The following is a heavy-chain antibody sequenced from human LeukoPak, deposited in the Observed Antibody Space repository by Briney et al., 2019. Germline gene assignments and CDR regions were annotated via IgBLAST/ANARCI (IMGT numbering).Heavy chain of an antibody. J-gene: IGHJ4*02. V-gene: IGHV3-23*01. D-gene: IGHD5-24*01. CDR2: SSSGESP. CDR3: AKKSRDGYNPFDY. CDR1: GFTFSRYA. Sequence: GGSLRLSCAASGFTFSRYAMSWVRQAPGKGLEWVCGSSSGESPYYADSVEGRFTFSRDNSKNTFYLEISSLRAEDTAVYYCAKKSRDGYNPFDYLGQGTLVTVSS.